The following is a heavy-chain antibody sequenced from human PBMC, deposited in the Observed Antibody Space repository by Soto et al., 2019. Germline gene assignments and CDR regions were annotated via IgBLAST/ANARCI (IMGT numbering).Heavy chain of an antibody. CDR1: GFTFSSYG. CDR2: ISYDGSNK. CDR3: ARVIAESSSWHYYYYGMDV. D-gene: IGHD6-13*01. J-gene: IGHJ6*02. V-gene: IGHV3-30*03. Sequence: PGGSLRLSCAASGFTFSSYGMHWVRQAPGKGLEWVAVISYDGSNKYYADSVKGRFTISRDNSKNTLYLQMNSLRAEDTAVYYCARVIAESSSWHYYYYGMDVWGQGTTVTVSS.